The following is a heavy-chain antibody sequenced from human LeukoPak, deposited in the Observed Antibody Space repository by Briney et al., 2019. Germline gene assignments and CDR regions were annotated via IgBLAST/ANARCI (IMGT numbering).Heavy chain of an antibody. CDR1: GGSISSYYW. Sequence: TLSLTCTVSGGSISSYYWSWIRQPPGKALEWLALIYWNDDKRYSPSLKSRLTITKDTSKNQVVLTMTNMDPVDTATYYCAHTPYSNYGLDYWGQGTLVTVSS. CDR3: AHTPYSNYGLDY. J-gene: IGHJ4*02. CDR2: IYWNDDK. V-gene: IGHV2-5*01. D-gene: IGHD4-11*01.